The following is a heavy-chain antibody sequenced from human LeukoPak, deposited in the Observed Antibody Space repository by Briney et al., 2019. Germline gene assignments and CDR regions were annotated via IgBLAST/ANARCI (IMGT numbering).Heavy chain of an antibody. CDR3: ARNPDIDIAARQNSWFDP. CDR1: EFTFSSYA. J-gene: IGHJ5*02. D-gene: IGHD6-6*01. V-gene: IGHV3-30-3*01. Sequence: GRSLRLSCAASEFTFSSYAMHWVRQAPGKGLEWVAFISHDGNNKYYADSVKGRFTISRDNSKNTLYLQMNSLKAEDTAVYYCARNPDIDIAARQNSWFDPWGQGTLVTVS. CDR2: ISHDGNNK.